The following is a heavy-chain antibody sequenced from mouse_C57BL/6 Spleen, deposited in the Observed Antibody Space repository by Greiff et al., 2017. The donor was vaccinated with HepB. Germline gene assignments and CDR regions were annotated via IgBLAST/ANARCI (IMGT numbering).Heavy chain of an antibody. V-gene: IGHV5-4*01. CDR2: ISDGGSYT. CDR1: GFTFSSYA. D-gene: IGHD2-5*01. J-gene: IGHJ2*01. CDR3: AREGAHSNFYFDY. Sequence: EVNLVESGGGLVKPGGSLKLSCAASGFTFSSYAMSWVRQTPEKRLEWVATISDGGSYTYYPDNVKGRFTISRDNAKNNLYLQMSHLKSEDTAMYYCAREGAHSNFYFDYWGQGTTLTVSS.